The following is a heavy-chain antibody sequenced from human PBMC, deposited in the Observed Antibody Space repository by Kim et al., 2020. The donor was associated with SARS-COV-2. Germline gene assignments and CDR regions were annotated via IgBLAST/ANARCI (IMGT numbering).Heavy chain of an antibody. CDR2: INHRGST. J-gene: IGHJ3*02. CDR3: TVTGYPPGAFDI. Sequence: SETLSLTCAVYGGSFRGYYWSRIRQPLGKGLEWIGEINHRGSTNYNPSLKIRVTISVDTSKNQFSLKLSSVTAADPAVYYCTVTGYPPGAFDIWVQGSMV. D-gene: IGHD3-9*01. CDR1: GGSFRGYY. V-gene: IGHV4-34*01.